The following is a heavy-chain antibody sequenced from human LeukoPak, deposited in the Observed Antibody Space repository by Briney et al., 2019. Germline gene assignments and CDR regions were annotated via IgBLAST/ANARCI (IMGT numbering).Heavy chain of an antibody. J-gene: IGHJ3*02. CDR1: GFTFSTYG. Sequence: PGRSLRLSCAATGFTFSTYGMHWVRQAPGKGLEWVSGINWNGGSTGYADSVKGRFTISRDNAKNSLYLQMNSLRAEDTALYYCARGAGNDAFDIWGQGTMVTVSS. V-gene: IGHV3-20*04. CDR3: ARGAGNDAFDI. CDR2: INWNGGST.